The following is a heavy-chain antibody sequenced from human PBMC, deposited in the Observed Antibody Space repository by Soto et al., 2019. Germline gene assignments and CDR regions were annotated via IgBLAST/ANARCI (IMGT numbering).Heavy chain of an antibody. Sequence: PSETLSLTCTVSAGSISSGGYNWSWIPQHTGKGLEWIGYIYYRGSTYYNPSLMSRVTITVDTSKNQCSLKLSSVTAAAAAVYYCARSGVMATIKHAFDIWGQVTMVTV. CDR3: ARSGVMATIKHAFDI. CDR1: AGSISSGGYN. J-gene: IGHJ3*02. CDR2: IYYRGST. D-gene: IGHD5-12*01. V-gene: IGHV4-31*03.